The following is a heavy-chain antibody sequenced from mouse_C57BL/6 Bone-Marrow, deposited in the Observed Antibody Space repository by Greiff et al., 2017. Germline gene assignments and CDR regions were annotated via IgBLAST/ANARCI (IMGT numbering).Heavy chain of an antibody. D-gene: IGHD5-1*01. CDR2: ISDGGSYT. Sequence: EVQLQESGGGLVKPGGSLKLSCAASGFTFSSYAMSWVRQTPEKRLEWVATISDGGSYTYYPDNVKGRFTISRDNAKNNLYLQMSHLKSEDTAMYYCAIYLWYCDVWGTGTTVTVSS. CDR1: GFTFSSYA. V-gene: IGHV5-4*01. CDR3: AIYLWYCDV. J-gene: IGHJ1*03.